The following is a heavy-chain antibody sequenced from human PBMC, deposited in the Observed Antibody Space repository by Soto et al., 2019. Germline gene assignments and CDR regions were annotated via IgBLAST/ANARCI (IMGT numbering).Heavy chain of an antibody. Sequence: QVQLVESGGGVVQPGRSLRLSCAASGFTFSSYGMHWVRQAPGKGLEWVAVISYDGSNKYYADSVKGRFTISRDNSKNTLYLQMNSLRAEDTAVYYCAKDQGRGYYDSSGYLDYWGQGTLVTVSS. V-gene: IGHV3-30*18. D-gene: IGHD3-22*01. J-gene: IGHJ4*02. CDR3: AKDQGRGYYDSSGYLDY. CDR2: ISYDGSNK. CDR1: GFTFSSYG.